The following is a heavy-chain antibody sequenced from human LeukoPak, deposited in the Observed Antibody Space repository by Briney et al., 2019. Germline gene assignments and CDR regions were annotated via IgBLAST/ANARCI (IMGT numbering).Heavy chain of an antibody. CDR3: ARNPTNCGGDCYTDY. CDR1: GYSFTSYW. D-gene: IGHD2-21*01. Sequence: HGESLKISCKGSGYSFTSYWIGWVRQMPGKGLEWMRIIYPGDSDTRYSPSFQGQVTISADKSISTAYLQWSSLKASDTAMYYCARNPTNCGGDCYTDYWGQGTLVTVSS. J-gene: IGHJ4*02. V-gene: IGHV5-51*01. CDR2: IYPGDSDT.